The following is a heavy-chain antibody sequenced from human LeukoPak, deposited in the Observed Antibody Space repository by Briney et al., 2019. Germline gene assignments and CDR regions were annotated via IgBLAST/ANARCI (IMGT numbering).Heavy chain of an antibody. Sequence: GGSLRLSCAASGFTFSSYSMNWVRQAPGKGLEWVSSISSSSYIYYADSVKGRFTISRDNAKNSLYLQMNSLRGEDTAVYYCASRDVPRTRIAVAGNYWGQGTLVTVSS. CDR1: GFTFSSYS. CDR3: ASRDVPRTRIAVAGNY. D-gene: IGHD6-19*01. CDR2: ISSSSYI. V-gene: IGHV3-21*01. J-gene: IGHJ4*02.